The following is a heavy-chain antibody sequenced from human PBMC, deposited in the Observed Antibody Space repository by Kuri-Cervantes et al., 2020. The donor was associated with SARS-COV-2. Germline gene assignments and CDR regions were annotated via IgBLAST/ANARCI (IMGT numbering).Heavy chain of an antibody. CDR2: IYHSGST. J-gene: IGHJ3*02. CDR3: ARGRRVPRLGIPGGAFDI. CDR1: GYSISSGYY. D-gene: IGHD7-27*01. Sequence: ESLKISCTVSGYSISSGYYWGWILPPPGKGLEWSGSIYHSGSTYYNPSLKSRVTISVDTSKNQFSLKLSSVTAADTAVYYCARGRRVPRLGIPGGAFDIWGQGTMVTVSS. V-gene: IGHV4-38-2*02.